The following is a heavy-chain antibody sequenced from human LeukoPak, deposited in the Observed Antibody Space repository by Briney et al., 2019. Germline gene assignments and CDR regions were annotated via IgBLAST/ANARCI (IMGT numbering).Heavy chain of an antibody. CDR2: IRDYNGNT. V-gene: IGHV1-18*01. D-gene: IGHD3-22*01. J-gene: IGHJ4*02. CDR1: GYTFTSYG. CDR3: ARDRAATHYYDSSTSSDY. Sequence: ASVKVSCKASGYTFTSYGISWVRQAPGQGLEWMGWIRDYNGNTNYAQEFQGRVTMTTDTSTSTAYMELRSLRSDDTAVYYCARDRAATHYYDSSTSSDYWGQGTLVTVSS.